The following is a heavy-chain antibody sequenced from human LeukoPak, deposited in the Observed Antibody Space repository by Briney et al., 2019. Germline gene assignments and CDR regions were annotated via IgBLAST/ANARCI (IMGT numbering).Heavy chain of an antibody. J-gene: IGHJ3*02. D-gene: IGHD6-13*01. V-gene: IGHV1-46*01. CDR2: INPSGGST. Sequence: ASVKVSCKASGYTFTSYYLHWVRQAPGQGLEWMGIINPSGGSTSYAQKFQGRVTMTRDTSTSTVYMELSSLRSEDTAVYYCAREIAEGAFDIWGQGTMVTVSS. CDR1: GYTFTSYY. CDR3: AREIAEGAFDI.